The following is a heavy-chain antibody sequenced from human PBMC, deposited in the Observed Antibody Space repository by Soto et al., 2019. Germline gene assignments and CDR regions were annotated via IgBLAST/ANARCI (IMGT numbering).Heavy chain of an antibody. J-gene: IGHJ5*02. CDR3: AGHGGQWLNWFDP. CDR2: ISSSSSTI. D-gene: IGHD6-19*01. V-gene: IGHV3-48*01. Sequence: GGSLRLSCAASGFTFSSYDVNWVRQAPGKGLEWVSYISSSSSTIYYADSVKGRFTISRDNAKNSLYLQMNSLRAEDTAVYYCAGHGGQWLNWFDPWGQGILVTVSS. CDR1: GFTFSSYD.